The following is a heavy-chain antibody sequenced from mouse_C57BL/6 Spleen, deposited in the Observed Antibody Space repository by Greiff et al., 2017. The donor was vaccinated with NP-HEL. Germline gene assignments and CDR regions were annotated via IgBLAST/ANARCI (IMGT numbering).Heavy chain of an antibody. CDR1: GFNIKNTY. D-gene: IGHD1-1*01. CDR3: ARLVARAVVATGFDY. J-gene: IGHJ2*01. CDR2: IDPANGNT. Sequence: VQLQQSVAELVRPGASVKLSCTASGFNIKNTYMHWVKQRPEQGLEWIGRIDPANGNTKYAPKFQGKATITADTSSNTAYLQLSSLTSEDTAIYYCARLVARAVVATGFDYWGQGTTLTVSS. V-gene: IGHV14-3*01.